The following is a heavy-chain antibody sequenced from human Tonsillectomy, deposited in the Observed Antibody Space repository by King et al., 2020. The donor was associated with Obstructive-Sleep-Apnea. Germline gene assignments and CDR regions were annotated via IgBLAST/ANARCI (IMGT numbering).Heavy chain of an antibody. V-gene: IGHV3-9*01. CDR3: VKDRAGGVPDAFDI. D-gene: IGHD3-16*01. Sequence: VQLVESGGGLVQPGRSLRLSCATSGFTFDDYAMHWVRQAPGKGLEWVSGINWNSAYIGYADSVKGRFTISRDNAKNSLSLQMNSLRPEETALYYCVKDRAGGVPDAFDIWGQGTMVTVSS. CDR1: GFTFDDYA. CDR2: INWNSAYI. J-gene: IGHJ3*02.